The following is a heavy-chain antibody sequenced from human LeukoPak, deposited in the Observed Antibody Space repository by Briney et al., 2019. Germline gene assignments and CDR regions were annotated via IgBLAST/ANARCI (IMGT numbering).Heavy chain of an antibody. V-gene: IGHV1-18*01. CDR2: ISAYNGNT. CDR1: GGTFSSYA. Sequence: ASVKVSCKASGGTFSSYAISWVRQAPGQGLEWMGWISAYNGNTNYAQKLQGRVTMTTDTSTSTAYMELRSLRSDDTAVYYCARAPRQWLVFWFDPWGQGTLVTVSS. J-gene: IGHJ5*02. CDR3: ARAPRQWLVFWFDP. D-gene: IGHD6-19*01.